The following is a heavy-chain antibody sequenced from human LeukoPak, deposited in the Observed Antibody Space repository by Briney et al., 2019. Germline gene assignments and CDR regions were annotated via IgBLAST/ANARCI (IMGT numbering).Heavy chain of an antibody. D-gene: IGHD3-3*01. V-gene: IGHV4-38-2*02. CDR1: GFSISSGHY. CDR2: VYQSGTT. CDR3: ARIFIRSGYSSYFDC. J-gene: IGHJ4*02. Sequence: TSETLSLTCTVSGFSISSGHYWGWVRQPPGAGLEWSGSVYQSGTTYYNPSLKSRVTTSVDMSKNQFSLRLRPVTAADTAVYYCARIFIRSGYSSYFDCWGQGTLVTVSS.